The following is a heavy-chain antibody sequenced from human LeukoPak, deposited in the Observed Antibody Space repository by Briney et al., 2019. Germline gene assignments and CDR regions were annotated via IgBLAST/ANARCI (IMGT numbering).Heavy chain of an antibody. CDR3: ARAREYLDWLIYYYYMDV. Sequence: ASVEVSCKASGYTFTEYHLHWVRQAPGQGLEWMGWMNPNSGNTGYAQKFQGRVTMTRSTSISTAYMELSSLRSEDTAVYYCARAREYLDWLIYYYYMDVWGKGTTVTISS. D-gene: IGHD3-9*01. J-gene: IGHJ6*03. CDR1: GYTFTEYH. CDR2: MNPNSGNT. V-gene: IGHV1-8*01.